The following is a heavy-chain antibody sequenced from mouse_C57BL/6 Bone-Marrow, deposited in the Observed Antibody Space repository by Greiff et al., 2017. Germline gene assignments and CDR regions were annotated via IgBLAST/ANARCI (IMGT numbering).Heavy chain of an antibody. CDR2: IYPGSGST. J-gene: IGHJ2*01. CDR3: ARSGFITTVAHYFDY. Sequence: QVQLQQSGAELVKPGASVKMSCKASGYTFTSYWITWVKQRPGQGLEWIGDIYPGSGSTNYNEKFKSKATLTVDTSSSTAYMQLSSLTSEDSAVYYCARSGFITTVAHYFDYWGQGTTLTVSS. CDR1: GYTFTSYW. D-gene: IGHD1-1*01. V-gene: IGHV1-55*01.